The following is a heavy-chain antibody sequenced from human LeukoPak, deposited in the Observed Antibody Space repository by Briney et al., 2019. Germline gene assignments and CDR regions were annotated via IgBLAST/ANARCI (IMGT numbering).Heavy chain of an antibody. CDR2: IFYSGST. Sequence: SETLSLTCTVSGGSISSSSYYWSWFRQPPGKRLEWIGYIFYSGSTNYNPSLKSRVTISVDTSKNQFSRNLSSVTAADTAVYYCARGYSYGSVWGQGTLVTVSS. D-gene: IGHD5-18*01. CDR1: GGSISSSSYY. V-gene: IGHV4-61*01. J-gene: IGHJ4*02. CDR3: ARGYSYGSV.